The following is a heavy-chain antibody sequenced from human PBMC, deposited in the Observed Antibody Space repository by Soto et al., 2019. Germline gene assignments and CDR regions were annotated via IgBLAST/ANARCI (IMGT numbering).Heavy chain of an antibody. V-gene: IGHV3-9*01. Sequence: EVELVESGGGLVQPGRSLRLSCAASGFAFENYAIHWFRQAPGTGLQWVSGISWNSDTIGYADSVKGRFTISRDNAKNSVYLQMNSLRPEDTALYYCVKAHSLGSYYNWFESWGQGTLVTISS. CDR3: VKAHSLGSYYNWFES. D-gene: IGHD3-10*01. CDR2: ISWNSDTI. J-gene: IGHJ5*01. CDR1: GFAFENYA.